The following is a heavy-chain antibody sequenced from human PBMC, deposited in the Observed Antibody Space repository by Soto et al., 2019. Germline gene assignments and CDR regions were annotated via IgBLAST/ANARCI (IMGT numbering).Heavy chain of an antibody. J-gene: IGHJ4*02. Sequence: LRLSCAASGFTFSSYAMSWVRQAPGKGLEWVSAISGSGGSTYYADSVKGRFTISRDNSKNTLYLQMNSLRAEDTAVYYCAKDYYGSSGYYYRVFDYWGQGTLVTVSS. CDR1: GFTFSSYA. CDR2: ISGSGGST. CDR3: AKDYYGSSGYYYRVFDY. D-gene: IGHD3-22*01. V-gene: IGHV3-23*01.